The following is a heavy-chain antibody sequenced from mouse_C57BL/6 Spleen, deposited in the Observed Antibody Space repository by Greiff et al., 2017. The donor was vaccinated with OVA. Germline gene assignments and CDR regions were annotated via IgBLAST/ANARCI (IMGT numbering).Heavy chain of an antibody. Sequence: EVQLVESGGGLVKPGGSLKLSCAASGFTFSDYGMHWVRQAPEKGLEWVAYISRGSSTIYYADTVKGRFTITRDNAKNTLFRQMTSLRSEDTAMYYCASKEGIYYDYDGFADWGQGTLVTVSA. J-gene: IGHJ3*01. CDR1: GFTFSDYG. V-gene: IGHV5-17*01. D-gene: IGHD2-4*01. CDR2: ISRGSSTI. CDR3: ASKEGIYYDYDGFAD.